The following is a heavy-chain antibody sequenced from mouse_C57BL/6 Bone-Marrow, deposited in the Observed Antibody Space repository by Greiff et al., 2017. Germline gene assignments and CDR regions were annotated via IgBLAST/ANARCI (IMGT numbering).Heavy chain of an antibody. CDR3: ARTYDYDGDWYFDV. D-gene: IGHD2-4*01. V-gene: IGHV2-9-1*01. CDR1: GFSLTSYA. Sequence: VQRVESGPGLVAPSQSLSITCTVSGFSLTSYAISWVRQPPGKGLEWLGVIWTGGGTNYNSALKSRLSISKDNSKSQVFLKMNSLQTDDTARYYCARTYDYDGDWYFDVWGTGTTVTVSS. CDR2: IWTGGGT. J-gene: IGHJ1*03.